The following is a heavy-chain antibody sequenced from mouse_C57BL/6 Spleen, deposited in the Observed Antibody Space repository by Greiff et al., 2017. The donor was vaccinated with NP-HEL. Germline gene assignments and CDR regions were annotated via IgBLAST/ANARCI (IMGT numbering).Heavy chain of an antibody. CDR2: IDPETGGT. J-gene: IGHJ1*03. CDR3: TRVGDYYSNYSHWYFDV. Sequence: QVQLQQSGAELVRPGASVTLSCKASGYTFTDYEMHWVKQTPAHGLEWIGAIDPETGGTAYNQKFKGKAILTADKSSSTAYMELRSLTSEDSAVYYCTRVGDYYSNYSHWYFDVWGTGTTVTVSS. CDR1: GYTFTDYE. V-gene: IGHV1-15*01. D-gene: IGHD2-5*01.